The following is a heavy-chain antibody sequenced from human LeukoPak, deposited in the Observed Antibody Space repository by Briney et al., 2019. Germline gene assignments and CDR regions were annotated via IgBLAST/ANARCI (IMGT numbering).Heavy chain of an antibody. CDR2: IYHSRST. Sequence: SQTLSLTCAVSGGSISSGGYSWSWIRQPPGKGLEWIGYIYHSRSTYYNPSLKSRVTISVDRSKNQFSLKLSSVTAADTAVYYCARGRRDYGSGRLPANWFDPWGQGTLVTVSS. D-gene: IGHD3-10*01. CDR3: ARGRRDYGSGRLPANWFDP. CDR1: GGSISSGGYS. J-gene: IGHJ5*02. V-gene: IGHV4-30-2*01.